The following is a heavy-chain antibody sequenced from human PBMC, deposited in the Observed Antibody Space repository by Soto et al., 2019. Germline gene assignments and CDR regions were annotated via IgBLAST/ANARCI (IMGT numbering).Heavy chain of an antibody. CDR1: SDSFNNYY. V-gene: IGHV1-46*02. CDR3: AKHCGGDCSNGFDT. Sequence: QLHLVQSGAERKEPGASAKVSCKTSSDSFNNYYMHWVRQAPGQGLEGMGVMTPSDGSTNYAQSFQGRVTMTRDMSTRTAHVELSSLRSEDTAVYYCAKHCGGDCSNGFDTWGEGTKVTVSS. D-gene: IGHD2-21*02. J-gene: IGHJ3*02. CDR2: MTPSDGST.